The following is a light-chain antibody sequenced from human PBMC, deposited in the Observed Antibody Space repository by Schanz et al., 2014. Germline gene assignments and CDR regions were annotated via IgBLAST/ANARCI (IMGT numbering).Light chain of an antibody. CDR2: AAS. CDR1: QSVSGSY. CDR3: QQYGSSPPWT. J-gene: IGKJ1*01. V-gene: IGKV3-20*01. Sequence: EIVLTQSPGTLSLSPGERATLSCRASQSVSGSYLAWYQQKPGQAPRLVISAASRRATGIPDRFSGSGSGSDFHLTISRLEPEDSAGYYCQQYGSSPPWTFGQGTRVAIK.